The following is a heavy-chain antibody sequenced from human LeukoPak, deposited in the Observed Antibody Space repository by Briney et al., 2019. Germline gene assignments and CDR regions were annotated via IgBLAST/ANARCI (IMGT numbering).Heavy chain of an antibody. D-gene: IGHD6-19*01. CDR3: ARGIAVAGTTWFDP. CDR1: GFTFSSYS. CDR2: ISSSSSYI. J-gene: IGHJ5*02. V-gene: IGHV3-21*01. Sequence: GALRLSCAASGFTFSSYSMNWVRQAPGKGLEWVSSISSSSSYIYYADSVKGRFTISRDNAKNSLYLQMNSLRAEDTAVYYCARGIAVAGTTWFDPWGQGTLVTVSS.